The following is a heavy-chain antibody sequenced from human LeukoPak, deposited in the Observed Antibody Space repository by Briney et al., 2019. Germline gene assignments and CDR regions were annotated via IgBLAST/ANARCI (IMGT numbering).Heavy chain of an antibody. D-gene: IGHD3-22*01. CDR2: ISGSGGST. CDR1: GFTFSSYA. J-gene: IGHJ4*02. Sequence: HPGGSLRLSCAASGFTFSSYAMSWVRQAPGKGLEWVSAISGSGGSTYYADSVKGRFTISRDNSKNTLYLQMNSLRAEDTAVYYCARTYYYDSSGPLLTGYYFDYCGQGTLVTVSS. CDR3: ARTYYYDSSGPLLTGYYFDY. V-gene: IGHV3-23*01.